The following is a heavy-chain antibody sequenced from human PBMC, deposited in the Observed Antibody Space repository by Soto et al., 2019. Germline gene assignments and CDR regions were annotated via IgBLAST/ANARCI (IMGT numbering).Heavy chain of an antibody. V-gene: IGHV4-39*01. Sequence: PSETRCLTCTVSGGSISSSSYYGGWIRQPPGKGLEWIGSIYYSGSTYYNPSLKSRVTISVDTSKNQFSLKLSSVTAADTAVYYCARLLRHNYYGMDVWGQGTTVAVSS. CDR2: IYYSGST. CDR1: GGSISSSSYY. D-gene: IGHD5-12*01. CDR3: ARLLRHNYYGMDV. J-gene: IGHJ6*02.